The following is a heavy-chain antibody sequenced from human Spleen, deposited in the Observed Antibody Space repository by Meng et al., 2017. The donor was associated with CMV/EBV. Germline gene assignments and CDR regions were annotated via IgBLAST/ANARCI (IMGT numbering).Heavy chain of an antibody. CDR1: VTFSRSA. CDR3: ARSRSTAVTTTNWFDP. J-gene: IGHJ5*02. V-gene: IGHV3-30-3*01. Sequence: VTFSRSAMHWVRHIPGKGLEWVAVISYDGRNTCYTNSVQGRFTISRDNSKHTLYLQMYSLRAEDTAVYYCARSRSTAVTTTNWFDPWGQGTLVTISS. D-gene: IGHD4-11*01. CDR2: ISYDGRNT.